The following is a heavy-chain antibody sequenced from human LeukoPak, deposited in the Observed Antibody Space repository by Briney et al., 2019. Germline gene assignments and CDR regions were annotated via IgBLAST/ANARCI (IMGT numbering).Heavy chain of an antibody. Sequence: PGGSLRLSCAASGFTFSSYVMHWVRQAPGKGLEWVALISYDDGSNKYYADSVKGRFTISRDNSKNTLYLQMNSLRTEDTAAYYCARDVRQGYSYGFHYWGQGTLVTVSS. CDR1: GFTFSSYV. D-gene: IGHD5-18*01. CDR2: ISYDDGSNK. CDR3: ARDVRQGYSYGFHY. V-gene: IGHV3-30*04. J-gene: IGHJ4*02.